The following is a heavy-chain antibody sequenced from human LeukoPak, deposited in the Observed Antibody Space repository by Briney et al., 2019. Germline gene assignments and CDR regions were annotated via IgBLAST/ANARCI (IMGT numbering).Heavy chain of an antibody. CDR1: GGTFSSYA. CDR2: IIPIFGTA. Sequence: SVKVSCKASGGTFSSYAISWVRQAPGQGLEWMGGIIPIFGTANYAQKFQGRVTITADECTSTAYMELSSLRSEDTAVYYCARVSTPVEEWQYAFDIWGQGTMVTVSS. V-gene: IGHV1-69*13. CDR3: ARVSTPVEEWQYAFDI. J-gene: IGHJ3*02. D-gene: IGHD3-3*01.